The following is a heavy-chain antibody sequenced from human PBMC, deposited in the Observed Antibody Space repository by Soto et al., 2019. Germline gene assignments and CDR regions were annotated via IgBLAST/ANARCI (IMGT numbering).Heavy chain of an antibody. J-gene: IGHJ4*02. D-gene: IGHD6-6*01. Sequence: ASVKVSCKASGYTFTGYYLHWVRQAPGQGLEWMGWINPNSGGTHYAQKFQGRLTVTRDTSISTAYMELSRLTSDETAVYYCARSLSTIAARPDYWGQGTLVTVSS. CDR1: GYTFTGYY. CDR2: INPNSGGT. CDR3: ARSLSTIAARPDY. V-gene: IGHV1-2*02.